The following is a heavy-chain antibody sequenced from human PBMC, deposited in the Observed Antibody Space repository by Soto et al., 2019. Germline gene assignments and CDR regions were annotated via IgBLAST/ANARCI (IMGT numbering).Heavy chain of an antibody. D-gene: IGHD3-3*01. V-gene: IGHV3-11*01. Sequence: GGSLRLSCAASGFTFSDYYMSWIRQAPGKGLEWVSYISSSGSTIYYADSVKGRFTISRDNAKNSLYLQMNSLRAEDTAVYYCARPSRDYDFWSGYGGAFDIWGQGTMVTVSS. CDR2: ISSSGSTI. CDR3: ARPSRDYDFWSGYGGAFDI. CDR1: GFTFSDYY. J-gene: IGHJ3*02.